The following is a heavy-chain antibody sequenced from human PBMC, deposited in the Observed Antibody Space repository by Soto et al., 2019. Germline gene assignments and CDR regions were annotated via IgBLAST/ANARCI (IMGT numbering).Heavy chain of an antibody. V-gene: IGHV3-23*01. Sequence: EVQVLETGGGLVQPGGSLRLSCVASGFTFNNFVMNWVRQALGKGLEWVAIIGGIGQYAYYADSVNGRFTFSRDNSKNTVYLEMNSLRAEDTAIYFCAKGGTSHIYGIDVWGPGTTVTVS. D-gene: IGHD2-2*01. CDR1: GFTFNNFV. CDR3: AKGGTSHIYGIDV. J-gene: IGHJ6*02. CDR2: IGGIGQYA.